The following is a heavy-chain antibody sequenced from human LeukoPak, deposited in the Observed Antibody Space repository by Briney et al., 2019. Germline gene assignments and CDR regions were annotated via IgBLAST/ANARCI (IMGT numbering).Heavy chain of an antibody. CDR2: INPNSGGT. Sequence: ASVKVSCKASGYTFTGYYMHWVRQAPGQGLEWMGRINPNSGGTNYVQKFQGRVTMTRDTSISTAYMELSRLRSDDTAVYYCARDYYGSGSYSSWYFDYWGQGTLVTVSS. CDR3: ARDYYGSGSYSSWYFDY. D-gene: IGHD3-10*01. V-gene: IGHV1-2*06. J-gene: IGHJ4*02. CDR1: GYTFTGYY.